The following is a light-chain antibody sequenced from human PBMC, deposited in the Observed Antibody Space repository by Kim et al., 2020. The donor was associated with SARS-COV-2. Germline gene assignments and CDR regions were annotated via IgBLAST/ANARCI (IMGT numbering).Light chain of an antibody. Sequence: GQSVTISCTGTNSDINNYVSWYQQHPGKAPKLVIYEVFKRPSGVPDRFSGSKSVNTASLTVSGLQAEDEADYYCSSYVGSSSPHVLFGGGTKLTVL. CDR2: EVF. CDR3: SSYVGSSSPHVL. CDR1: NSDINNY. V-gene: IGLV2-8*01. J-gene: IGLJ2*01.